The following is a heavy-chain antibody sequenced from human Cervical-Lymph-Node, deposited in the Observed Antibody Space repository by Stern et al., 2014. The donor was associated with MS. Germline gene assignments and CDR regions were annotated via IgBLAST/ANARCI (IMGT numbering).Heavy chain of an antibody. J-gene: IGHJ4*02. CDR1: GGSISSGDYY. Sequence: VQLVESGPGLVKPSQTLSLTCTVSGGSISSGDYYWSWIRQPPGKGLEWIGYIYYSGSTYYNPSLKSRVTISVDPSKNQFSLKLSSVTAADTAVYYCAREGPRTGTLVYWGQGTLVTVSS. CDR3: AREGPRTGTLVY. V-gene: IGHV4-30-4*01. D-gene: IGHD3/OR15-3a*01. CDR2: IYYSGST.